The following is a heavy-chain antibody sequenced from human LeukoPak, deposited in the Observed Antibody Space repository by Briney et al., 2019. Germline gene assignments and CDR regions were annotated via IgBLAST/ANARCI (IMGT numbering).Heavy chain of an antibody. V-gene: IGHV4-61*08. CDR2: IYYSGII. D-gene: IGHD6-13*01. Sequence: PSETLSLTCTVSGDSDSLSGYYWSWIRQPPGKGLEWIGYIYYSGIIKYNPSLKSRVTISVDTSKNQFSLNLTSVTAADMAVYHCAREHKWQLGTFDIWGQGTMVTVSS. J-gene: IGHJ3*02. CDR3: AREHKWQLGTFDI. CDR1: GDSDSLSGYY.